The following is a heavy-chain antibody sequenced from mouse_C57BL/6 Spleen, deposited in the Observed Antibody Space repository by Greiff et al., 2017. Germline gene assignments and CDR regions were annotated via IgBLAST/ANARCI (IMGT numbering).Heavy chain of an antibody. CDR2: ISSGSSTI. Sequence: DVMLVESGGGLVKPGGSLKLSCAASGFTFSDYGMHWVRQAPEKGLEWVAYISSGSSTIYYADTVKGRFTISRDNAKNTLFLQMTSLRSEDTAMYYCARRGPSGGSSPYYYAMDYWGQGTSVTVSS. D-gene: IGHD1-1*01. V-gene: IGHV5-17*01. CDR3: ARRGPSGGSSPYYYAMDY. CDR1: GFTFSDYG. J-gene: IGHJ4*01.